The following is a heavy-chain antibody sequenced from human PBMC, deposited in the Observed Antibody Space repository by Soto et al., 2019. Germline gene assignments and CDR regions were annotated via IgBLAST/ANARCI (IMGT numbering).Heavy chain of an antibody. Sequence: EVRLLESGGHLVQPGGSQRLSCAASGFNFSIYAMTWVRQASGKGLEWVSSITGTGTSTYYADSVKGRFTISRDNSRSTVYLQMSSLRTEDTAIYYCAKALKSCTPTTCSYYYFDSWGQGTLVTVSS. CDR1: GFNFSIYA. V-gene: IGHV3-23*01. D-gene: IGHD2-2*01. J-gene: IGHJ4*02. CDR2: ITGTGTST. CDR3: AKALKSCTPTTCSYYYFDS.